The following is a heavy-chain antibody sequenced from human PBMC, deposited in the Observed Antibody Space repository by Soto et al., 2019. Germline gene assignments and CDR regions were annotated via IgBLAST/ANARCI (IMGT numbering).Heavy chain of an antibody. CDR1: GGSISSSNW. CDR2: IYHSGST. D-gene: IGHD1-1*01. Sequence: QVQLQESGPGLVKPSGTLSLTCAVSGGSISSSNWWSWVRQPPGKGLEWIGEIYHSGSTNYNPSLESRVTTSVDKSKNQCSLKLSSVTAADTAVYYCARERKWIQLDYYYGMDVWVQGTTVTVSS. J-gene: IGHJ6*02. V-gene: IGHV4-4*02. CDR3: ARERKWIQLDYYYGMDV.